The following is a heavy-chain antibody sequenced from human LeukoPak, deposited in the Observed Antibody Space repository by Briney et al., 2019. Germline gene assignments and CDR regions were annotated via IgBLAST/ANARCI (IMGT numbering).Heavy chain of an antibody. CDR2: IIPIFGTA. V-gene: IGHV1-69*05. Sequence: SVKVSCKASGGTFSSYAISWVRQAPGQGLEWMGGIIPIFGTANYAQKFQGRVTMTRDTSTSTVYMELSSLRSEDTAVYYCARVKRIQYSSDWYYFDYWGQGTLVTVSS. CDR1: GGTFSSYA. J-gene: IGHJ4*02. CDR3: ARVKRIQYSSDWYYFDY. D-gene: IGHD6-19*01.